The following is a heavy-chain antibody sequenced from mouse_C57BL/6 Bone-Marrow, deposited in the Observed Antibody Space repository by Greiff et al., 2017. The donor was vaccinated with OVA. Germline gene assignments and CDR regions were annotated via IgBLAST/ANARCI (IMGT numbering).Heavy chain of an antibody. CDR1: GYTFTDYY. V-gene: IGHV1-26*01. CDR3: ARYASRYCFFAV. Sequence: EVQLQQSGPELVKPGASVKISCKASGYTFTDYYMNWVKQSHGKSLEWIGDINPNNGGTSYNQKFKGKATLPVDKSSSTAYMSLRSLTSADSAVYSCARYASRYCFFAVCRTGPTFPVSS. D-gene: IGHD1-1*01. CDR2: INPNNGGT. J-gene: IGHJ1*03.